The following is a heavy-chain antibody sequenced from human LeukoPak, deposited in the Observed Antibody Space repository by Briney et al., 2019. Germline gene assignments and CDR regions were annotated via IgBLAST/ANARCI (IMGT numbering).Heavy chain of an antibody. Sequence: ASVKVSCKASGYTFTSYCISWVRQAPGQGLEWMGWISAYNGNTNYAQKLQGRVTMTTDTSTSTAYMELRSLRSDDTAVYYCARDYYDSSGYYGAGGYWGQGTLVTVSS. J-gene: IGHJ4*02. CDR1: GYTFTSYC. V-gene: IGHV1-18*01. D-gene: IGHD3-22*01. CDR3: ARDYYDSSGYYGAGGY. CDR2: ISAYNGNT.